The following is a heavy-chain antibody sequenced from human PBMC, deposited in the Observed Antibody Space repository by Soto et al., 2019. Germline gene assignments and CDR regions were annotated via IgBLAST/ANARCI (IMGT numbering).Heavy chain of an antibody. J-gene: IGHJ4*02. V-gene: IGHV5-51*01. CDR1: GKFFSNYW. CDR2: IYPGDSDT. Sequence: PGESLKISCKGSGKFFSNYWIAWVRQMPGKGLEWMGIIYPGDSDTRYSPSFQGQVTISADKSISTAYLQWSSLKASDTAMYYCARTMTTVTYFDYWSQGTLVTVSS. CDR3: ARTMTTVTYFDY. D-gene: IGHD4-17*01.